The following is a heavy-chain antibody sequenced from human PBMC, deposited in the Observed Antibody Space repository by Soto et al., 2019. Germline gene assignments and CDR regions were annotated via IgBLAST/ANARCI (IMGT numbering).Heavy chain of an antibody. CDR3: ARWSYLDY. V-gene: IGHV3-23*01. CDR1: GVRFCSYA. CDR2: ISGSDGKT. D-gene: IGHD3-3*01. Sequence: GGSLRLCSASSGVRFCSYALNWVRQAPGKGLEWVSTISGSDGKTFYADSVKGRFSISRDTSQSTLYLQMNSLRADDTAMYYCARWSYLDYWGQGTRVTVS. J-gene: IGHJ4*02.